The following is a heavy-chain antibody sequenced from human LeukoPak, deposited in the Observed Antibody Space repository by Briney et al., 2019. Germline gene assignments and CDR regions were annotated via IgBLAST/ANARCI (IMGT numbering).Heavy chain of an antibody. Sequence: GESLKLSCQGSGYSFATYWISWVRQMPGTGLEWMGITFPGDSDSRYSPSFQGQVTFSADKSISTAYLQWNTLKPSDTAIYYCARRQGVGVALAYWGQGTLVTVSS. V-gene: IGHV5-51*01. CDR1: GYSFATYW. J-gene: IGHJ4*02. CDR3: ARRQGVGVALAY. CDR2: TFPGDSDS. D-gene: IGHD3-10*01.